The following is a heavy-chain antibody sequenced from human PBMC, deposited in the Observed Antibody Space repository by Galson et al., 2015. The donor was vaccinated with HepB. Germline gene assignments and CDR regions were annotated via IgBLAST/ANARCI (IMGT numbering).Heavy chain of an antibody. CDR3: ARVTSIHYFGRSRYSFYYYGIDV. CDR1: GYTFTNYA. J-gene: IGHJ6*02. D-gene: IGHD3-10*01. Sequence: SVKVSCKAAGYTFTNYAMNWVRQAPGQGLEWMGWINTNTGEPTYAQAFTGRFVFSLDTSVTTAHLQISSLKPEDTAVYYCARVTSIHYFGRSRYSFYYYGIDVWGQGTTVTVPS. V-gene: IGHV7-4-1*02. CDR2: INTNTGEP.